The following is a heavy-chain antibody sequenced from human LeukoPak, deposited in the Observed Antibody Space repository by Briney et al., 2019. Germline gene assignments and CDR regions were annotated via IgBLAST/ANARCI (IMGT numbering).Heavy chain of an antibody. V-gene: IGHV1-8*03. CDR3: ATRPGIAVAGFDY. J-gene: IGHJ4*02. CDR1: GYTFTSYD. Sequence: ASVKVSCKASGYTFTSYDINWVRQATGQGLEWMGWMNRSSGNTGYAQKFQGRVTITRDTSASTAYMELSSLRSEDTAVYYCATRPGIAVAGFDYWGQGTLVTVSS. D-gene: IGHD6-19*01. CDR2: MNRSSGNT.